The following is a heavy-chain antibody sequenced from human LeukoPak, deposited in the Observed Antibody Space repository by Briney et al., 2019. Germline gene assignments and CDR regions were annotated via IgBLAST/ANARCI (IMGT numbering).Heavy chain of an antibody. CDR1: GFTFSSYA. V-gene: IGHV3-30-3*01. CDR3: ARDRRHVVVVAARYHYYGMDV. Sequence: PGRSLRLSCAASGFTFSSYAMHWVRQAPGKGLEWVAVISYDGSNKYYADSVKGRFTISRDNSKNTLYLQMNSLRAEDTAVYYCARDRRHVVVVAARYHYYGMDVWGQGTTVTVPS. J-gene: IGHJ6*02. CDR2: ISYDGSNK. D-gene: IGHD2-15*01.